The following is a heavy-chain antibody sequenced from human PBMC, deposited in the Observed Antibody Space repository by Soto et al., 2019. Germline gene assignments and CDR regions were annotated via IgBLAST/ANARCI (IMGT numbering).Heavy chain of an antibody. CDR1: GFTFSSYS. Sequence: GGSLRLSCAASGFTFSSYSMNWVRQAPGKGLEWVSSISSSSSYIYYADSVKGRFTISRDNAKNSLYLQMNRLRAEDTAVYYCARDWERGQLDYYGMDVWGQGTTVTVSS. V-gene: IGHV3-21*01. CDR3: ARDWERGQLDYYGMDV. D-gene: IGHD6-6*01. CDR2: ISSSSSYI. J-gene: IGHJ6*02.